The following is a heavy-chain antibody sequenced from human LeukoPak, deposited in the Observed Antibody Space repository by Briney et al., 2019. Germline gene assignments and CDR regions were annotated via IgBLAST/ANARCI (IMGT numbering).Heavy chain of an antibody. V-gene: IGHV4-34*01. J-gene: IGHJ6*03. Sequence: SETLSLTCAVYGGSFSGYYWSWIRHPPGKGLEWIGEINHSGSTNYTPSLKSRVSISVDTSKNQFSLKLSSVTAADTAVYYCARGAREYYYYYMDVWGKGTTVTVSS. CDR3: ARGAREYYYYYMDV. CDR1: GGSFSGYY. CDR2: INHSGST.